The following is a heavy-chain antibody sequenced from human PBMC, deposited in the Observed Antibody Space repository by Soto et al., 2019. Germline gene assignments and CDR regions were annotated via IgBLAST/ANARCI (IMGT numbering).Heavy chain of an antibody. CDR1: GLTFSSSS. V-gene: IGHV3-30-3*01. CDR3: ARRLAPSVSALGY. J-gene: IGHJ4*02. CDR2: ISENGDRQ. D-gene: IGHD1-26*01. Sequence: GGSLRLSCIVSGLTFSSSSVHWVRQAPGKGLEWVAVISENGDRQYSTDSVRGRFLVSRDTFNNTIYLQMNSLRPEDTGEYFCARRLAPSVSALGYWGQGALVTVSS.